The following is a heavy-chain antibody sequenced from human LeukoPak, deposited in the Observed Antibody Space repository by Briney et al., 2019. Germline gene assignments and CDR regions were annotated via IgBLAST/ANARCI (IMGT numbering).Heavy chain of an antibody. D-gene: IGHD6-13*01. CDR1: RYSFTNYD. Sequence: ASVKVSCKASRYSFTNYDTIWVRQATGQGREWMGWMNPNSGNTGYAQKFQGRVTMTRNTPISTAYMELSSLTSDDTAVYYCARGPSSSWSPGWFDPWGQGTLVSVSS. CDR3: ARGPSSSWSPGWFDP. J-gene: IGHJ5*02. CDR2: MNPNSGNT. V-gene: IGHV1-8*01.